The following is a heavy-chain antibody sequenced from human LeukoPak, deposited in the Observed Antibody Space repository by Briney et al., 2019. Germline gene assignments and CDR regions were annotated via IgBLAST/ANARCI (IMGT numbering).Heavy chain of an antibody. V-gene: IGHV4-59*08. D-gene: IGHD6-6*01. J-gene: IGHJ4*02. CDR3: AGHISGSSRLHS. CDR2: IFFTGYT. Sequence: AETLSLTCSVSDVSMNAYYWTWIRQPPGKGLEWIGHIFFTGYTKCNPSLRGRVTISLDTSKNTLYLRLTSVTAADTAVYYCAGHISGSSRLHSWGPGTRVFVPT. CDR1: DVSMNAYY.